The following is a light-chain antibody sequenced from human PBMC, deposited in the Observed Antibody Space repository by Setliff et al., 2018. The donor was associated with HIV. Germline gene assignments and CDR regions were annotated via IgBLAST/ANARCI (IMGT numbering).Light chain of an antibody. Sequence: QSALTQPASVSGSPGQSITISCTGASSDVGGYNYVSWYQQYPGKAPILMIYDVSTRPSGVSNRFSGSKSDNTASLTISGLQAEDEADYYCSSYTSSSTLNVFGTGTKV. CDR2: DVS. V-gene: IGLV2-14*01. CDR1: SSDVGGYNY. CDR3: SSYTSSSTLNV. J-gene: IGLJ1*01.